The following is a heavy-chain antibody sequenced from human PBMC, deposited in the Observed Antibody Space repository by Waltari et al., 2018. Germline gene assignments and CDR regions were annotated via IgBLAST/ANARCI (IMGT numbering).Heavy chain of an antibody. D-gene: IGHD3-22*01. V-gene: IGHV3-30*04. J-gene: IGHJ3*02. Sequence: QVQLVESGGGVVQPGRSLRLSCAASGFTFSTYALHWVRQAPGKGLEWAAVISYDGSNKYYADSVKGRFTISRDNSKNTLYLQMNSLRAEDTAVYYCARGFYDSSGYYYYHAFDIWGEGTMVTVSS. CDR1: GFTFSTYA. CDR2: ISYDGSNK. CDR3: ARGFYDSSGYYYYHAFDI.